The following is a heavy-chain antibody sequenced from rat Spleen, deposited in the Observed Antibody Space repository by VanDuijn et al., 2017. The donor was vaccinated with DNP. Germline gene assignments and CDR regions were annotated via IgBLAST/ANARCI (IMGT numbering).Heavy chain of an antibody. V-gene: IGHV2-45*01. CDR2: MWSGGST. D-gene: IGHD1-11*01. Sequence: QVQLKESGPGLVQPSETLSLTCTVSGFSLTSYNVHWVRQPPGKGLEWMGVMWSGGSTDYNSALKSRLSISRDTSKNQVFLKMNSLQSEDTTTYYCARGANYGGYFDYWGQGVIVTVSS. CDR3: ARGANYGGYFDY. CDR1: GFSLTSYN. J-gene: IGHJ2*01.